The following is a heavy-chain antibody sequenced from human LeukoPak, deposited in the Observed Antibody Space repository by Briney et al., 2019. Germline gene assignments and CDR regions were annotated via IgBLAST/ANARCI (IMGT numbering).Heavy chain of an antibody. Sequence: GGSLRLSCAASGFTFSSYWMHWVRQAPGKGLVWVSRINSDGSSTSYADSVKGRFTISRDDAKSSVHLQMNSLRLDDTAVYYCARIRSPRDAFDVWGQGTMVTVSS. V-gene: IGHV3-74*01. CDR1: GFTFSSYW. CDR2: INSDGSST. D-gene: IGHD3-16*01. CDR3: ARIRSPRDAFDV. J-gene: IGHJ3*01.